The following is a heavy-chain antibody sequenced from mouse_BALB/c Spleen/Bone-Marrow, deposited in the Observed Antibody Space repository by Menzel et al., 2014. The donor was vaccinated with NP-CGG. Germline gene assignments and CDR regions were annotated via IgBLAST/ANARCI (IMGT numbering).Heavy chain of an antibody. CDR3: AYGNYGYAMDY. V-gene: IGHV1-4*01. CDR2: INPSSGYT. CDR1: GYTFTSYT. Sequence: VQLQQSGAELARPGASVKMSCKASGYTFTSYTMHWVKQRPGQGLEWIGYINPSSGYTNYSQKFKDKATLTADKSSSTAYMQLSSLTSEDSAVYYCAYGNYGYAMDYWGQGTSVTVSS. J-gene: IGHJ4*01. D-gene: IGHD2-10*02.